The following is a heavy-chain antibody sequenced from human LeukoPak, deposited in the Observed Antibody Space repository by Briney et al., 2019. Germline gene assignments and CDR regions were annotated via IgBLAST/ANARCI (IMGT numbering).Heavy chain of an antibody. CDR1: GFTFSIYA. CDR3: ARGPPTDYYDSSGYYRGGY. V-gene: IGHV3-23*01. CDR2: ISGSGDST. D-gene: IGHD3-22*01. J-gene: IGHJ4*02. Sequence: PGGSLRLSCAPSGFTFSIYAMSWVRQAPGKGLEWVSAISGSGDSTYYADSVKGRFTISRDNSKNTLYLQMNSLRAEDTAVYYCARGPPTDYYDSSGYYRGGYWGQGTLVTVSS.